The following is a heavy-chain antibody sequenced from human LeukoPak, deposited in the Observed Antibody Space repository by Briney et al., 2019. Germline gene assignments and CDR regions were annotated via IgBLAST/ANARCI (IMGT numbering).Heavy chain of an antibody. Sequence: PGGSLRLSCAASGFTFSSYEMNWVSQAPGKGREWVSYISSSGSTIYYADSVKGRFTISRDNAKNSLYLQMNSLRAEDTAVYYCARISDYSNYGGMDVWGQGTTVTVSS. CDR2: ISSSGSTI. CDR3: ARISDYSNYGGMDV. CDR1: GFTFSSYE. J-gene: IGHJ6*02. D-gene: IGHD4-11*01. V-gene: IGHV3-48*03.